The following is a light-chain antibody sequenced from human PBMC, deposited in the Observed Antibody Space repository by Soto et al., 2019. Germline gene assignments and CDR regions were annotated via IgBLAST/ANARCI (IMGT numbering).Light chain of an antibody. CDR3: QQYGSSLRT. CDR2: AAS. V-gene: IGKV3-20*01. CDR1: QSVRSSY. J-gene: IGKJ1*01. Sequence: EIVLTQSPGTLSLSPGERATLSCRASQSVRSSYLAWYQQKPGQAPRLLIYAASSRATGIPGRFSGSGSGTDFTLTISRLEPEDFAVYYCQQYGSSLRTFGQGTKVDIK.